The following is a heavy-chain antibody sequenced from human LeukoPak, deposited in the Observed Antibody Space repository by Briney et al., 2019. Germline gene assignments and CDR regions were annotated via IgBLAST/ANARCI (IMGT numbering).Heavy chain of an antibody. J-gene: IGHJ4*02. CDR3: ARSPRESTSYDY. Sequence: ASVRVPCKASGYTFTSCDINWVRQATGQGLEWMGWMNPNSGDAGYAQKFQGRVTMTRDTSISTVYVELSNLRSEDTAVYYCARSPRESTSYDYWGQGALVTVSS. D-gene: IGHD2-2*01. CDR2: MNPNSGDA. CDR1: GYTFTSCD. V-gene: IGHV1-8*01.